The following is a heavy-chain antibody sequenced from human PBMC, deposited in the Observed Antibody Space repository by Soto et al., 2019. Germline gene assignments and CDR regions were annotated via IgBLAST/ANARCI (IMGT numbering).Heavy chain of an antibody. CDR1: GYTFSNYG. V-gene: IGHV1-18*01. Sequence: ASVKVSCKASGYTFSNYGLSWVRQAPGQGLEWMGWISGYDGDTSYAQKFQGRVTMSTDTSTTTVYMEVRNLQYDDTAVYYCARDLGWKNNWNGAIHSWFGPWGQGTLVTVSS. CDR3: ARDLGWKNNWNGAIHSWFGP. CDR2: ISGYDGDT. J-gene: IGHJ5*02. D-gene: IGHD1-1*01.